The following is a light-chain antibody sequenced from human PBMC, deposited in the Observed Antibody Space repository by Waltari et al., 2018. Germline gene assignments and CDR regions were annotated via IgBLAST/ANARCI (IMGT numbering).Light chain of an antibody. V-gene: IGLV3-21*04. CDR1: DLGSKS. CDR3: QVWDSSSVHVV. J-gene: IGLJ2*01. Sequence: SYVLTQPPSVSVAPGKTARITCSGNDLGSKSVHWYQQKPGQAPVLVIFDDTDRPSGIPAQFSGSNSGNTATLTISRVEAGDEADYYCQVWDSSSVHVVFGGGTKLTVL. CDR2: DDT.